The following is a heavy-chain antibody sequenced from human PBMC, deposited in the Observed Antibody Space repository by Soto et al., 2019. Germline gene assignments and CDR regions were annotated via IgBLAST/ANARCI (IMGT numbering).Heavy chain of an antibody. CDR2: ISGSGGST. J-gene: IGHJ4*02. CDR1: GFTFSSYA. D-gene: IGHD1-26*01. CDR3: AKAPAQWELLQRGDY. V-gene: IGHV3-23*01. Sequence: RGSLRLSCAASGFTFSSYAMSWVRQAPGKGLEWVSAISGSGGSTYYADSVKGRFTISRDNSKNTLYLQMNSLRAEDTAVYYCAKAPAQWELLQRGDYWGQGTLVTVSS.